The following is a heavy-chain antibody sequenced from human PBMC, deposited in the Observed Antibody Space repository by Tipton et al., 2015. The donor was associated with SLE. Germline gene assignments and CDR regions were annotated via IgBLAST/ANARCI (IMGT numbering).Heavy chain of an antibody. CDR1: GGSISSSNYY. Sequence: LRLSCTVSGGSISSSNYYWGWIRQPPGKGLEWIGSIYYSGSTNYNPPLKSRVTISVDTSKNQFSLKLSSVTAADTAVYYCARDTVGWYSGAFDIWGQGTMVTVSS. D-gene: IGHD4-23*01. CDR2: IYYSGST. V-gene: IGHV4-39*07. CDR3: ARDTVGWYSGAFDI. J-gene: IGHJ3*02.